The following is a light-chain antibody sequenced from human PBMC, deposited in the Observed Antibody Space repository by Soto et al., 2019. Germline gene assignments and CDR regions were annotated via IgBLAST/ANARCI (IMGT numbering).Light chain of an antibody. CDR3: CSYAGSYPV. V-gene: IGLV2-11*01. J-gene: IGLJ3*02. Sequence: QSALTQPRSVSGSPGQSVTISCTGTSSDVGGYNYVSWYQQHPGKAPKLMIYDVSKRPSGVPDRFSGSKSGNTASLTISGLQAEDEGDYFCCSYAGSYPVFGGGTKLTVL. CDR2: DVS. CDR1: SSDVGGYNY.